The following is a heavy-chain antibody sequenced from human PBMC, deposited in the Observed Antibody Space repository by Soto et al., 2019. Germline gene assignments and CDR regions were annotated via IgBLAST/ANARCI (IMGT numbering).Heavy chain of an antibody. D-gene: IGHD6-13*01. Sequence: EVPLLESGGGLIQPGGSLRLPCAASGLRFHSFAMSWVRLTPGTGLEWVAGINGGGDATYYTDSVRGRFTISRDNFKNTLYLQMDSLRAEDTAVYYCAKESAATGIPFFDYWGPGTLVTVSS. CDR3: AKESAATGIPFFDY. J-gene: IGHJ4*02. CDR2: INGGGDAT. CDR1: GLRFHSFA. V-gene: IGHV3-23*01.